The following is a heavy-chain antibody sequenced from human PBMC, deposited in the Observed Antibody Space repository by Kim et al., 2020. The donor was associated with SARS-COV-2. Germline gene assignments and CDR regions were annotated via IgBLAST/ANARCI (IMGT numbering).Heavy chain of an antibody. J-gene: IGHJ4*02. Sequence: ASVKVSCKASGYTFTSYGISWVRQAPGQGLEWMGWISAYNGNTNYAQKLQGRVTMTTDTSTSTAYMELRSLRSDDTAVYYCASAFVGDGSFDYWGQGTLVTVSS. CDR3: ASAFVGDGSFDY. V-gene: IGHV1-18*04. CDR1: GYTFTSYG. D-gene: IGHD3-10*01. CDR2: ISAYNGNT.